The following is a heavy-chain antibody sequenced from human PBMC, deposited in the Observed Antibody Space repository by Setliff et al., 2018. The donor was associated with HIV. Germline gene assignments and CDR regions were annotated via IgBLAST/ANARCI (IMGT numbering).Heavy chain of an antibody. Sequence: GSLRLSCAASGFTFSTYWMSWVRQAPGKGLEWVANIKQDESEKNYVESVKGRFTISRDNAKNSLYLQMNSLRAEDTAVYYCAREDSGWDLRGLYYYYYMDVWGKGTTVTVSS. V-gene: IGHV3-7*03. CDR1: GFTFSTYW. D-gene: IGHD1-26*01. CDR2: IKQDESEK. CDR3: AREDSGWDLRGLYYYYYMDV. J-gene: IGHJ6*03.